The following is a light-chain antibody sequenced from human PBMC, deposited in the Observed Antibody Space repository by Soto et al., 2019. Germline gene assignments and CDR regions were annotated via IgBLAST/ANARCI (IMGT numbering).Light chain of an antibody. CDR3: QQLSNWTPALT. V-gene: IGKV3-11*01. J-gene: IGKJ4*02. CDR1: QSVSSY. Sequence: EIVLTQSPATLSLSPGERATLSCRASQSVSSYLAWYQQKPGQAPRLLIYDASSRATGIPARFSGSGSGTDFTLTISSLEPEDFAVYYCQQLSNWTPALTFGGGTKVEIK. CDR2: DAS.